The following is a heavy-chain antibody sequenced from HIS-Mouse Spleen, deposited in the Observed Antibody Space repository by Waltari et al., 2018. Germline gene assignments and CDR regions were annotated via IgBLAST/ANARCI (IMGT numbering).Heavy chain of an antibody. Sequence: QVQLVESGGGVVQPGRSLTLSCPASGFTFTSYVRHWVRQAPGKGLEWVAVISYDGSNKYYAESVKGRFTISRDNSKDTLYLQMNSLRAEDTAVYYCAKASSGWLDYWGQGTLVTVSS. J-gene: IGHJ4*02. CDR2: ISYDGSNK. CDR3: AKASSGWLDY. CDR1: GFTFTSYV. V-gene: IGHV3-30*18. D-gene: IGHD6-19*01.